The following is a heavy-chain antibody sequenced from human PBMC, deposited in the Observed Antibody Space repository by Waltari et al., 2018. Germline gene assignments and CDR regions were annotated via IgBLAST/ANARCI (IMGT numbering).Heavy chain of an antibody. J-gene: IGHJ4*02. D-gene: IGHD2-2*01. V-gene: IGHV6-1*01. Sequence: QVQLQQSGPGLVKPSQTLSLTCAISGDSVSSNSAAWNWIRQSPSTGLGWLGRTYYRSKWYNDYAVSVKSRITINPDTSKNQFSLQLNSVTPEDTAVYYCARDLSGYQLLSPQTYYFDYWGQGTLVTVSS. CDR2: TYYRSKWYN. CDR1: GDSVSSNSAA. CDR3: ARDLSGYQLLSPQTYYFDY.